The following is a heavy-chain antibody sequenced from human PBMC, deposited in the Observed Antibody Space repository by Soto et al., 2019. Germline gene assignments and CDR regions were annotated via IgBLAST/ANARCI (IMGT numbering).Heavy chain of an antibody. CDR1: GGSISSYY. V-gene: IGHV4-59*01. D-gene: IGHD6-25*01. CDR3: ARNSDLRGYSNGWFDP. Sequence: PSETLSLTCTVSGGSISSYYWSWIRQPPGKGLEWIGYIYYSGSTNYNPSLKSRVTISVDTSKNQFSLKLSSVTAADTAVYYCARNSDLRGYSNGWFDPWGQGTLVTSPQ. J-gene: IGHJ5*02. CDR2: IYYSGST.